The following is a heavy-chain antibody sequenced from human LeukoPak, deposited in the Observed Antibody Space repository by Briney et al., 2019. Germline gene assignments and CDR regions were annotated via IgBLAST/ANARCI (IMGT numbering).Heavy chain of an antibody. V-gene: IGHV3-7*03. CDR2: INHNGNVN. J-gene: IGHJ4*02. CDR1: GLAFSSYS. CDR3: ARTGDRDYFDY. Sequence: GGSLRLSCVASGLAFSSYSMNWARQAPGKGLEWVASINHNGNVNYYVDSVKGRFTISRDNAKNSLYLQMSNLRAEDTAVYFCARTGDRDYFDYWGQGTLVTVSS. D-gene: IGHD7-27*01.